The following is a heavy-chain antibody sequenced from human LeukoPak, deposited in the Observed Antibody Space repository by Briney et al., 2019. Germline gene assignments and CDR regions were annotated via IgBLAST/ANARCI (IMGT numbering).Heavy chain of an antibody. J-gene: IGHJ2*01. CDR3: ARLGGDTYYFGSASYPNWYFDL. CDR1: GYTFTSYW. CDR2: IYPDDSDT. D-gene: IGHD3-10*01. Sequence: GESLEISCQAYGYTFTSYWIGWVRQMPGKGLECMGIIYPDDSDTTYSPSFQGQVTIPADKSFSTAYLQWSSLKASDTAIYYCARLGGDTYYFGSASYPNWYFDLWGRGTLVTVSS. V-gene: IGHV5-51*01.